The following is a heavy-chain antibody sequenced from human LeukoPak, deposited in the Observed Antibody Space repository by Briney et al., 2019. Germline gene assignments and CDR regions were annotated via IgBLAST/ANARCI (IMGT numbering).Heavy chain of an antibody. J-gene: IGHJ3*02. CDR1: GFTFSSYA. Sequence: PGGSLRLSCAASGFTFSSYAMHWVRQAPGKGLEWVAVISYDGSNKYYADSVKGRFTISRDNSKNTLYLQMNSLRAEDTAVYYCARDLPGTDDAFDIWGQGTMVTVSS. CDR2: ISYDGSNK. CDR3: ARDLPGTDDAFDI. V-gene: IGHV3-30-3*01. D-gene: IGHD2-2*01.